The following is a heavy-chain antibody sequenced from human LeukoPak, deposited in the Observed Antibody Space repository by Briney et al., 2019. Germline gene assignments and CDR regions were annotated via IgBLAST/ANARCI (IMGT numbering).Heavy chain of an antibody. CDR3: GRWGVEAGIDD. V-gene: IGHV3-48*04. Sequence: PGGSLRLSCAASGFTFSSYSMNWVRQAPGKGLEWVSYISSSSSTIYYADSVKGRFTISRDNAKNSLYLQMNSLRAEDTAVYYCGRWGVEAGIDDWGQGTLVIVSS. J-gene: IGHJ4*02. CDR1: GFTFSSYS. D-gene: IGHD6-13*01. CDR2: ISSSSSTI.